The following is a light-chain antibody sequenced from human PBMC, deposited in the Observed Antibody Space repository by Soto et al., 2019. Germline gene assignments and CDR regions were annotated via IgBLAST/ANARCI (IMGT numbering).Light chain of an antibody. CDR1: QSVGRC. CDR3: QQYNSYSYT. CDR2: AAS. J-gene: IGKJ1*01. V-gene: IGKV3-15*01. Sequence: ENVMTQTPAPLSVSLGARATLSCRASQSVGRCLAWYQQKPGQAPKLLIYAASTRASGTPSRFGVSGSGTEFTLTISSLQSDDFATYYCQQYNSYSYTFGQGTKVDIK.